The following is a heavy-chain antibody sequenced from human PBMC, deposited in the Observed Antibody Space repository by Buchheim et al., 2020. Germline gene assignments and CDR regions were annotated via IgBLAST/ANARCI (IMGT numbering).Heavy chain of an antibody. CDR1: GYTFTSYD. J-gene: IGHJ6*02. CDR2: MNPNSGNT. CDR3: ARGMGKVRCLEWLKGYYYGMDV. Sequence: QVQLVQSGAEVKKPGASVKVSCKASGYTFTSYDINWVRQATGQGLEWMGWMNPNSGNTGYAQKFQGRVTMTRNTSISTAYMELSSLRSEDTAVYYCARGMGKVRCLEWLKGYYYGMDVWGQGTT. V-gene: IGHV1-8*01. D-gene: IGHD3-3*01.